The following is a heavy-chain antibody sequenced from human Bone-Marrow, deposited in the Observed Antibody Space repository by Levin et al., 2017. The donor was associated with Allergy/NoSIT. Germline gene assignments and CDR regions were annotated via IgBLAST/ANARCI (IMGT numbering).Heavy chain of an antibody. V-gene: IGHV1-2*06. CDR1: GYNFIDKY. CDR2: MNPRNGGT. J-gene: IGHJ4*02. CDR3: ARGDYEYGDV. D-gene: IGHD4/OR15-4a*01. Sequence: ASVKVSCEASGYNFIDKYIHWVRQTPGEGLEWMGRMNPRNGGTNYSGKFRGRVSMTRETAARTAYLDLSGLTSDDTAVYYCARGDYEYGDVWGQGSLVIVSA.